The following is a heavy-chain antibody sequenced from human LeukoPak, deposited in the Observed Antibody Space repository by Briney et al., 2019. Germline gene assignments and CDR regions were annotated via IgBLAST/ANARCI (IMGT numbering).Heavy chain of an antibody. CDR3: AKVVSSGWPKDAFDI. D-gene: IGHD6-19*01. CDR1: GFTFSSYV. V-gene: IGHV3-23*01. CDR2: ISNSGGST. J-gene: IGHJ3*02. Sequence: GGSLRLSCAASGFTFSSYVMSWVRQAPGKGLEWVSSISNSGGSTYYADSVKGRFTISRDNSKNTLYLQMNSLRAEDTAVYYCAKVVSSGWPKDAFDIWGQGTMVTVSS.